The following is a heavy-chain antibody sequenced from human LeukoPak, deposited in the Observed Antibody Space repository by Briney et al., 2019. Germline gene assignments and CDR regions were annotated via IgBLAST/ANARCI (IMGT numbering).Heavy chain of an antibody. V-gene: IGHV3-23*01. CDR2: ISGSGGST. CDR1: GFTFSSYG. D-gene: IGHD3-22*01. Sequence: GGTLRLSCAASGFTFSSYGMSWVRQAPGKGLEWVSAISGSGGSTYYADSVKGRFTISRDNSKNTLFLQMNSLRAEDTAVYYCAKGGYKRDSSGHNYFDYWGQGTLVTVSS. J-gene: IGHJ4*02. CDR3: AKGGYKRDSSGHNYFDY.